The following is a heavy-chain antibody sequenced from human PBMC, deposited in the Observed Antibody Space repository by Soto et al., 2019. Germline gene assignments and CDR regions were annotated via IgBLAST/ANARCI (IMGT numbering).Heavy chain of an antibody. CDR2: IIPIFGTA. D-gene: IGHD3-10*01. Sequence: QVQLVQSGAEVKKPGSSVKVSCKASGGTFSSYAISWVRQAPGQGLEWMGGIIPIFGTANYAQKFQGRVTIPADESTSTAYMEMRSLRSEDTAVYYCARVVYKSGELFSFAYWGQGTLVTVSS. CDR3: ARVVYKSGELFSFAY. J-gene: IGHJ4*02. CDR1: GGTFSSYA. V-gene: IGHV1-69*12.